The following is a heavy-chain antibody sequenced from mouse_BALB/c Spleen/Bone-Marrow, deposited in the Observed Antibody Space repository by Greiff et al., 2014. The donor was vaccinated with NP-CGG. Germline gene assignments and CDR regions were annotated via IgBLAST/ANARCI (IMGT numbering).Heavy chain of an antibody. Sequence: EVMLVESGGGLVQPGGSRKLSCAASGFTFSSFGMHWVRQAPEKGLEWVAHISSGSSTVYFEEKVMGRFTISRDNPKNTLFLQMTSLRSEDTAMYYCARSGSSSGYFDYWGQGTTLTVSS. CDR3: ARSGSSSGYFDY. D-gene: IGHD1-1*01. CDR1: GFTFSSFG. V-gene: IGHV5-17*02. CDR2: ISSGSSTV. J-gene: IGHJ2*01.